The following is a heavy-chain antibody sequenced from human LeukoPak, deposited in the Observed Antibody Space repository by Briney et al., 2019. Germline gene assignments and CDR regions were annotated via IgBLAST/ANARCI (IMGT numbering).Heavy chain of an antibody. CDR1: GGSISSSSYY. V-gene: IGHV4-39*07. CDR2: IYYSGST. J-gene: IGHJ4*02. CDR3: ARDEPYDY. Sequence: SETLSLTCTVSGGSISSSSYYWGWIRQPPGKGLEWIGSIYYSGSTYYNPSLKSRVTISVDTSKNQFSLKLSSVTAADTAVYYCARDEPYDYWGQGTLVTVSS. D-gene: IGHD1-14*01.